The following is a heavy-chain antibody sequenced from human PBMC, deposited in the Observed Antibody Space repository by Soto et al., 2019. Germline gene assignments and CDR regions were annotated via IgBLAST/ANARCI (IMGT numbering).Heavy chain of an antibody. Sequence: SETLFLTCAVDGGSFSGYYWSWIRRPPGKGLEWIGEINHSGSTNYNPSLKSRVTISVDTSKNQFSLKLSSVTAADTAVYYCARGPRYDFWSGPRWSIGMDVWGQGTTVTVSS. V-gene: IGHV4-34*01. J-gene: IGHJ6*02. CDR1: GGSFSGYY. D-gene: IGHD3-3*01. CDR2: INHSGST. CDR3: ARGPRYDFWSGPRWSIGMDV.